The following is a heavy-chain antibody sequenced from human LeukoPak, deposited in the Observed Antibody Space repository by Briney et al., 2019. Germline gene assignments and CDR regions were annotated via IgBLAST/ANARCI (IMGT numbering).Heavy chain of an antibody. J-gene: IGHJ4*02. CDR3: ARDMAGYCSGGRCYNKGYFCH. CDR2: ISYDGSNK. D-gene: IGHD2-15*01. Sequence: PGRSLRLSCAASGFTFSSYAMHWVRQAPGKGLEWVAVISYDGSNKYYADSVKGRFTISRDNSKNTLYLQMNSLRAEDTAVYYCARDMAGYCSGGRCYNKGYFCHWGQGTLVTVSS. CDR1: GFTFSSYA. V-gene: IGHV3-30-3*01.